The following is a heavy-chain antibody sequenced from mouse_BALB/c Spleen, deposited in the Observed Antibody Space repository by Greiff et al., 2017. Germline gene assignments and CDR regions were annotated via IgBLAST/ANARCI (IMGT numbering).Heavy chain of an antibody. CDR3: ARSYYRYDGGVAY. V-gene: IGHV1-87*01. CDR1: GYTFTSYW. J-gene: IGHJ3*01. D-gene: IGHD2-14*01. CDR2: IYPGDGDT. Sequence: QVQLQQSGAELARPGASVKLSCKASGYTFTSYWMQWVKQRPGQGLEWIGAIYPGDGDTRYTQKFKGKATLTADKSSSTAYMQLSSLASEDSAVYYCARSYYRYDGGVAYGGQGTLVTVSA.